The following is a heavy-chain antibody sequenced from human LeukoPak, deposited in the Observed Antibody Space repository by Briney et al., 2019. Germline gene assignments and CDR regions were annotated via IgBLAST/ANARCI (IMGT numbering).Heavy chain of an antibody. J-gene: IGHJ4*02. D-gene: IGHD1-1*01. Sequence: GGSLRLSCAASGFTFSSYAMHWVRQAPGKGLEWVAVVSYDGNNKYYADSVKGRFSISRDNSKTTLYLQMNSLRAEDTAVYYCAKDRGSGGYNFMDYWGQGALVTVSS. CDR3: AKDRGSGGYNFMDY. V-gene: IGHV3-30-3*01. CDR2: VSYDGNNK. CDR1: GFTFSSYA.